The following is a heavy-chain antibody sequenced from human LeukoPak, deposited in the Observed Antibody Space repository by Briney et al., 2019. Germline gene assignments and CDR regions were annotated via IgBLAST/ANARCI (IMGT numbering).Heavy chain of an antibody. D-gene: IGHD3-9*01. V-gene: IGHV1-2*02. CDR2: INPNSGGT. CDR1: GYTFTGYY. Sequence: GASVKVSCKASGYTFTGYYMHWVRRAPGQGLEWMGWINPNSGGTNYAQKFQGRVTMTRDTSISTAYMELSRLRSDDTAVYYCARPMNVLRYFDWLSNRFVGFDYWGQGTLVTVSS. CDR3: ARPMNVLRYFDWLSNRFVGFDY. J-gene: IGHJ4*02.